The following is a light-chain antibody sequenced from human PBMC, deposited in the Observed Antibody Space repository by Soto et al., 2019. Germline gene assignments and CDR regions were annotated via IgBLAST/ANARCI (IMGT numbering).Light chain of an antibody. CDR1: YSNIGIND. V-gene: IGLV1-44*01. CDR2: DSS. J-gene: IGLJ2*01. CDR3: AAWDDSLNGPV. Sequence: QPVLTQPPSASGTPGQRVTVSCSGTYSNIGINDVHWYRQLSGTAPQILIYDSSQRATGVPDRFSGSRSGTSASLAISGLQAEDEADYHCAAWDDSLNGPVFGGGTKLTVL.